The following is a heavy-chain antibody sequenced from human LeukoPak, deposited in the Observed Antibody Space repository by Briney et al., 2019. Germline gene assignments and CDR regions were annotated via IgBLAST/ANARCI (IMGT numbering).Heavy chain of an antibody. CDR3: ARPRYNWNYVGGQFDY. Sequence: PSETLSLTCAVYGGSFSGYYWSWIRQPPGKGLEWIGEINHSGSTNYNPSLKSRVTISVDTSKNQFSLKLSSVTAADTAVYYCARPRYNWNYVGGQFDYWGQGTLVTVSS. CDR2: INHSGST. D-gene: IGHD1-7*01. J-gene: IGHJ4*02. V-gene: IGHV4-34*01. CDR1: GGSFSGYY.